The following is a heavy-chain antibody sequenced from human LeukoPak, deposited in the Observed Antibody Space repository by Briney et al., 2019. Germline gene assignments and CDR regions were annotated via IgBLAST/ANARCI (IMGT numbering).Heavy chain of an antibody. CDR1: GFTFSSYR. CDR2: TSSSGSTI. CDR3: AELGITMIGGV. V-gene: IGHV3-48*04. Sequence: PGGSLRLSCAASGFTFSSYRMNWVRQAPGKGLEWVSYTSSSGSTIYYADSVKGRFTISRDNAKNSLYLQMNSLRAEDTAVYYCAELGITMIGGVWGKGTTVTISS. J-gene: IGHJ6*04. D-gene: IGHD3-10*02.